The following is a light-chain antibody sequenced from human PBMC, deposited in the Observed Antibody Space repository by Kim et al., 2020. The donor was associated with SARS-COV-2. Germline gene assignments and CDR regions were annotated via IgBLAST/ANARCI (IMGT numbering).Light chain of an antibody. Sequence: GQSFTISCTGRLSDVGGYNYVSWYQQHPGKAPKLMIYEVSERPSGVPDRFSGSKSGNTASLTVSGLQAEDEADYYCSSYAGSNIVLFGGGTQLTVL. CDR1: LSDVGGYNY. CDR2: EVS. CDR3: SSYAGSNIVL. J-gene: IGLJ2*01. V-gene: IGLV2-8*01.